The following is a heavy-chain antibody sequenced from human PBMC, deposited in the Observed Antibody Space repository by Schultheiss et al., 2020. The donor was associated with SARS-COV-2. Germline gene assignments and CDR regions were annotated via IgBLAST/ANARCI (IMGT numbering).Heavy chain of an antibody. CDR1: GFTFSSYA. CDR3: ARADDYGGNSLDH. V-gene: IGHV3-30-3*01. CDR2: ISYDGSNK. J-gene: IGHJ4*02. Sequence: GGSLRLSCAASGFTFSSYAMHWVRQAPGKGLEWVAVISYDGSNKYYADSVKGRFTISRDNSKNTLYLQMNSLRVEDTAIYYCARADDYGGNSLDHWGQGTLVTVSS. D-gene: IGHD4-23*01.